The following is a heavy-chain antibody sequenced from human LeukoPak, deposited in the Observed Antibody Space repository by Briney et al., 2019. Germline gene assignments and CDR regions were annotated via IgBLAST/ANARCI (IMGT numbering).Heavy chain of an antibody. CDR2: IYYSGST. Sequence: SETLSLACTVSGGSISSGDYYWSWIRQPPGKGLEWIGYIYYSGSTYYNPSLKSRVTISVDTSKNQFSLKLSSVTAADTAVYYCARVGTAQEAFDIWGQGTMVTVSS. CDR1: GGSISSGDYY. V-gene: IGHV4-30-4*01. D-gene: IGHD3-10*01. J-gene: IGHJ3*02. CDR3: ARVGTAQEAFDI.